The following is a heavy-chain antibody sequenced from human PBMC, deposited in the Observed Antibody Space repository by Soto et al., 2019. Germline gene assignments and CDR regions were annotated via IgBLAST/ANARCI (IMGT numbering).Heavy chain of an antibody. CDR2: ISGSGGST. J-gene: IGHJ4*02. CDR3: AKGDSSWSYFDF. Sequence: PGGSLRLSCAASGFIFSSYAMSWVRQAPGKGLEWVSAISGSGGSTYYADSVKGRFTISRDNSKNTLYLQVNSLRAEDTAVYYCAKGDSSWSYFDFWGQGTLVTVSS. V-gene: IGHV3-23*01. D-gene: IGHD6-13*01. CDR1: GFIFSSYA.